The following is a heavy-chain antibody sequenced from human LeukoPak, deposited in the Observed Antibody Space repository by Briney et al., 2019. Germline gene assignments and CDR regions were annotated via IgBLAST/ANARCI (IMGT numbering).Heavy chain of an antibody. CDR2: IGGGGGR. V-gene: IGHV3-13*01. Sequence: GGSLRLSCAASGFTFSSSDMHWVRQAPGKGLEWVSAIGGGGGRSYQASVKGGFTISRENAKNSLYLQMDTLRVGDTAVYYCAREVVDSISSGWYIDLWGRGTLVTVSS. CDR1: GFTFSSSD. J-gene: IGHJ2*01. D-gene: IGHD6-6*01. CDR3: AREVVDSISSGWYIDL.